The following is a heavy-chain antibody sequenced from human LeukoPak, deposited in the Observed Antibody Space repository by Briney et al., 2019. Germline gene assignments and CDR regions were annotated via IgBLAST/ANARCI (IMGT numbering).Heavy chain of an antibody. D-gene: IGHD3-16*02. V-gene: IGHV1-2*02. CDR1: GYTFTGYY. CDR3: ARARVRRGYRYAFDI. J-gene: IGHJ3*02. CDR2: INPNSGGT. Sequence: ASVKVSCKASGYTFTGYYMRWVRQAPGQGLEWMGWINPNSGGTNYAQKFQGRVTMTRDTSISTAYMELSRLRSDDTAVYYCARARVRRGYRYAFDIWGQGTMVTVSS.